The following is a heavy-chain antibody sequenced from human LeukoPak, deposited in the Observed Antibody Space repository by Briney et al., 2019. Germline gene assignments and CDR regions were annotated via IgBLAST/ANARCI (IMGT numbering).Heavy chain of an antibody. J-gene: IGHJ4*02. Sequence: SETLSLTCTVSGGSISSNSYFWGWIRQPPGKGLEWIGSIYYSGSTYYNPSLKSRVTISVDTSKNQFSLKVSSVTAADTAVYYCARRHYYDSSGYHYYFDYWGQGTLVTVSS. V-gene: IGHV4-39*01. CDR1: GGSISSNSYF. CDR2: IYYSGST. CDR3: ARRHYYDSSGYHYYFDY. D-gene: IGHD3-22*01.